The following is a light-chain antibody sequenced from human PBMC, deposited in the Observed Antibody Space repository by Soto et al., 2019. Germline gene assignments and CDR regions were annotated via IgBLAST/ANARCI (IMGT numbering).Light chain of an antibody. J-gene: IGKJ3*01. CDR3: QQYYDWPLT. CDR1: QNIVNN. Sequence: EIVMTQSPATLSVSPGERATLSCSASQNIVNNLAWYQQRPGQGSWLLIYGASTRAIGVPARFSGSGSGTEFTLTISSLQSEDFALYYCQQYYDWPLTFGPGTKLDIK. V-gene: IGKV3-15*01. CDR2: GAS.